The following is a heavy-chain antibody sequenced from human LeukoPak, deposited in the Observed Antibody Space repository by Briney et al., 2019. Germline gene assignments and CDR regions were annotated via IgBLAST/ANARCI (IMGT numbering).Heavy chain of an antibody. CDR2: IKSKTDGGTA. J-gene: IGHJ3*02. D-gene: IGHD2-2*01. CDR1: GFTFSNAW. CDR3: TTRTWADGFDI. Sequence: GGSLRLSCVGSGFTFSNAWMSWVRQAPGKGLEWVGRIKSKTDGGTADYAAPVKGRFTISRDESKNTLYLQINSLRTEDTAVYYCTTRTWADGFDIWGQGTVLTVSS. V-gene: IGHV3-15*01.